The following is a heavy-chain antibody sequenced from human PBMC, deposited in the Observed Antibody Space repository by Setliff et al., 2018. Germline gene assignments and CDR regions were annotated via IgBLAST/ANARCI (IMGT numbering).Heavy chain of an antibody. CDR2: IFHGESI. D-gene: IGHD3-9*01. V-gene: IGHV4-59*08. CDR3: ARHPTGFPNWFDV. J-gene: IGHJ5*02. Sequence: SETLSLTCTVSGGSMTYYYWSWVRQPPGKGLEWIGNIFHGESISYNPSLKSRVTISVDTSKNQFSLKVSSVTAADTAVYYCARHPTGFPNWFDVWGQGTLVTVSS. CDR1: GGSMTYYY.